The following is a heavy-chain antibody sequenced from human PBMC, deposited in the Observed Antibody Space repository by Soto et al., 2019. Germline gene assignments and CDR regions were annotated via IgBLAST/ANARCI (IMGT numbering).Heavy chain of an antibody. D-gene: IGHD6-6*01. Sequence: QVQLVQSGAEVKKPGASVKVSCKASGYTFTSYDINWVRQATGQGLEWMGWMNPNSGNTGYAQKCQSRVRRTRNTSISTAYMELSSLRSEDTAVYYCARAGRIAARRGGAGGMDVWGQGTTVTVSS. CDR1: GYTFTSYD. CDR2: MNPNSGNT. CDR3: ARAGRIAARRGGAGGMDV. V-gene: IGHV1-8*01. J-gene: IGHJ6*02.